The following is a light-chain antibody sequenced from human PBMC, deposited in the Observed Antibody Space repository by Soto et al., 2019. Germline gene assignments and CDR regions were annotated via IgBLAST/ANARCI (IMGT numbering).Light chain of an antibody. CDR1: SSDVGDYNY. CDR2: EVT. J-gene: IGLJ1*01. V-gene: IGLV2-8*01. Sequence: QSVLTQPPSASGTPGQSVTIPCTGTSSDVGDYNYVSWYQQHPGKAPKLMIYEVTKRPSGVPDRFSGSKSGNTASLTISGLQAEDEADYYCCSYAGSSTYVFGTGTKVTV. CDR3: CSYAGSSTYV.